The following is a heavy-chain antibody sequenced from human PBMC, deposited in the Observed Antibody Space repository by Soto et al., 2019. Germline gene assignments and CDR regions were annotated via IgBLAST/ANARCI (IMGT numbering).Heavy chain of an antibody. V-gene: IGHV4-34*01. CDR1: GGAFSGYH. J-gene: IGHJ6*02. Sequence: QVQLQQWGAGLLKPSETLSLTCGVYGGAFSGYHWSWIRQAPGKGLEWIGEINQSGSTNYSPSLKRRVTMSVDTSKKQFSLKLNSVTAADTALYYCATRDSYYGMDFWGQGTTVTVSS. CDR2: INQSGST. CDR3: ATRDSYYGMDF.